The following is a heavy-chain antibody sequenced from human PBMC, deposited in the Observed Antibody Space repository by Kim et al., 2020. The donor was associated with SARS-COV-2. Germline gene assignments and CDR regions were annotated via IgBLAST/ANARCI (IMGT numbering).Heavy chain of an antibody. Sequence: SPIYYADSVKGRFTISRDNAKNSLYLQMNSLRAEDTAVYYCARAAGWFDPWGQGTLVTVSS. V-gene: IGHV3-11*04. CDR3: ARAAGWFDP. J-gene: IGHJ5*02. CDR2: SPI.